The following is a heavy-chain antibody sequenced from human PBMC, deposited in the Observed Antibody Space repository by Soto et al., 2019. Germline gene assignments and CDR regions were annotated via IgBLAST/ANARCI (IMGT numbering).Heavy chain of an antibody. J-gene: IGHJ3*02. V-gene: IGHV1-2*02. CDR1: GYTFTGYY. CDR2: INPNSGGT. Sequence: ASVKVSCKASGYTFTGYYMHWVRQAPGQGLEWMGWINPNSGGTNYAQKIQGRVTMTRDTSISTAYMELSRLRSDDTAVYYCARAGGSSSPADAFDIWGQGTMVTVSS. D-gene: IGHD2-15*01. CDR3: ARAGGSSSPADAFDI.